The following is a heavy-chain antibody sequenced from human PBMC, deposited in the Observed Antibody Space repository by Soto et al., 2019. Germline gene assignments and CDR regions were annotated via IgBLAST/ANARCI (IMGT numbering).Heavy chain of an antibody. D-gene: IGHD6-19*01. Sequence: ASVKVSCKASGGTFSSYAISWVRQAPGQGLEWMGGIIPIFGTANHAQKFQGRVTITADESTSTAYMELSSLRSEDTAVYYCASGYSSGWSQIDYWGQGTRVNVAS. CDR2: IIPIFGTA. V-gene: IGHV1-69*13. CDR3: ASGYSSGWSQIDY. J-gene: IGHJ4*02. CDR1: GGTFSSYA.